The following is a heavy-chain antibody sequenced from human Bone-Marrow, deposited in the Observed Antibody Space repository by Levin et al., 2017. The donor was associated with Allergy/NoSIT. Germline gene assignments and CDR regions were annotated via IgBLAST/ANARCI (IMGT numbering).Heavy chain of an antibody. CDR3: ASMATVTKTYYFDY. Sequence: SQTLSLTCDVSGYSINSAYSWDWVRQPPGKGLEWIGNIYSTDNTYYSPSLKSRVTISKRPSKNQFSLKLTSVTAADTAVYYCASMATVTKTYYFDYWGQGTLVTVSS. CDR2: IYSTDNT. CDR1: GYSINSAYS. J-gene: IGHJ4*02. V-gene: IGHV4-38-2*01. D-gene: IGHD4-17*01.